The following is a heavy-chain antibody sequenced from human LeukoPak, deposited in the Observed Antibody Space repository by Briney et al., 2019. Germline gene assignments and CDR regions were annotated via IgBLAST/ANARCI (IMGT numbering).Heavy chain of an antibody. V-gene: IGHV4-39*01. J-gene: IGHJ4*02. D-gene: IGHD4-23*01. CDR1: GGSISSSGYY. CDR3: ARQLLWSYFFDY. CDR2: IYHSGST. Sequence: SETLSLTCTVSGGSISSSGYYWGWIRQPPGKGLEWIGGIYHSGSTYYNPSLKSRVTISIDTSKNQFSLKLTSVTAADTAMYYRARQLLWSYFFDYWGQGTLLTVSS.